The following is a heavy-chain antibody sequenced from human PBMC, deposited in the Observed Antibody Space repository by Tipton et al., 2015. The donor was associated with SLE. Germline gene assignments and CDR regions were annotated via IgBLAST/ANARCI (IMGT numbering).Heavy chain of an antibody. J-gene: IGHJ2*01. Sequence: RSLRLSCAASGFTFSSYGMHWVRQAPGKGLEWVAVIWYDGSNKYYADSVKGRFTISRDNSKNTLYLQMNSLRAEDTAVYYCARAFGSSGYYYSSWYFDLWGRGTLVTVSS. D-gene: IGHD3-22*01. CDR3: ARAFGSSGYYYSSWYFDL. CDR1: GFTFSSYG. CDR2: IWYDGSNK. V-gene: IGHV3-33*01.